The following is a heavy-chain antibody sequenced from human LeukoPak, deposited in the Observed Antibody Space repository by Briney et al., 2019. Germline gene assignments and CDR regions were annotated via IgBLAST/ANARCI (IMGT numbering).Heavy chain of an antibody. D-gene: IGHD6-6*01. Sequence: GGSLRLSCAASGFTFTNYRMNWVRQAPGKGLEWVSSISSGSSYIYSADSVKGRFTISRDNAKNSLYLQMNSLRAQDTAVYYCARGAWSSMAAPLDYWGQGTLVTVSS. CDR1: GFTFTNYR. J-gene: IGHJ4*02. V-gene: IGHV3-21*01. CDR3: ARGAWSSMAAPLDY. CDR2: ISSGSSYI.